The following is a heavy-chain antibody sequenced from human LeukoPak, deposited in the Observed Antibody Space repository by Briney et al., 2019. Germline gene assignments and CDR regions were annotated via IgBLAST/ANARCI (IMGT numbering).Heavy chain of an antibody. Sequence: GGSLTLAFAASGFTNCSDTMTWVRQAPGKGLEWVSFISASGGNTHYADSAKGRFTLSRDNSKNTLYLQMNSLRAEDTAVYYCTNHCYDASGYFYYFDYWGQGTLVTVSS. CDR1: GFTNCSDT. V-gene: IGHV3-23*01. CDR2: ISASGGNT. D-gene: IGHD3-22*01. CDR3: TNHCYDASGYFYYFDY. J-gene: IGHJ4*02.